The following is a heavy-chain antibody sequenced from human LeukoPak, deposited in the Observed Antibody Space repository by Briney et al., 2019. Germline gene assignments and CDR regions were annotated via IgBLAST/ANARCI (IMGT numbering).Heavy chain of an antibody. CDR2: IIPIFGTA. CDR3: ARGDSTDFWSGYSRRWFDP. V-gene: IGHV1-69*05. D-gene: IGHD3-3*01. Sequence: SVKVSCKASGGTFSSYAISWVRQAPGQGLEWMGRIIPIFGTANYAQKFQGRVTITTDESTSTAYMELSSLRSEDTAVYYCARGDSTDFWSGYSRRWFDPWGQGTLVTVSS. J-gene: IGHJ5*02. CDR1: GGTFSSYA.